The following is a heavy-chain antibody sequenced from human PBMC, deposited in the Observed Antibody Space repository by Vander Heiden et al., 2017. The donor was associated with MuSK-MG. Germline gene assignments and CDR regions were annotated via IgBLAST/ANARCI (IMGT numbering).Heavy chain of an antibody. CDR3: ARVKAVATMGDAFDI. V-gene: IGHV3-21*01. Sequence: EVQLVESGGGLVKPGGSLRLSCAASGFIFSNYTMSWVRQAPGKGLEWVSSISRSSSYIYSPDSVKGRFTISRDNAKNSLYLQMNSLRADDTAVYYCARVKAVATMGDAFDIWGQGTMVTVSS. CDR2: ISRSSSYI. J-gene: IGHJ3*02. D-gene: IGHD5-12*01. CDR1: GFIFSNYT.